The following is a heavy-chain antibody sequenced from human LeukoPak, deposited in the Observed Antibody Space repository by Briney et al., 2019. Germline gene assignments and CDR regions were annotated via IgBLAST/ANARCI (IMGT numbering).Heavy chain of an antibody. D-gene: IGHD6-13*01. V-gene: IGHV3-30*02. Sequence: GGSLRLSCAASGFSFSSYGMHWVRQAPGKGLEWVTFIRYDGSNKYYADSVKCRFTISRDNSKNTLYLQMNSLRTEDTAVYYCAKDSSGSSWYWDYWGQGTLVTVSS. CDR1: GFSFSSYG. CDR2: IRYDGSNK. CDR3: AKDSSGSSWYWDY. J-gene: IGHJ4*02.